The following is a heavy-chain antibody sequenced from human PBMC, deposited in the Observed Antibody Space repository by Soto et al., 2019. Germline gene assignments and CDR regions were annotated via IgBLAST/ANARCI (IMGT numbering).Heavy chain of an antibody. J-gene: IGHJ4*02. CDR2: ISVYNGNT. D-gene: IGHD3-22*01. CDR1: GYSFATSG. V-gene: IGHV1-18*01. CDR3: ARAGQYYDASGYGD. Sequence: QVKLVQSGTEVKKPGASIKVSCKASGYSFATSGMTWVRQAPGQGLEWMGWISVYNGNTNYDQKLQDRVTMTTDTSTNTAFLEVRNLRSEDTAVYYCARAGQYYDASGYGDWGQGTLVTVS.